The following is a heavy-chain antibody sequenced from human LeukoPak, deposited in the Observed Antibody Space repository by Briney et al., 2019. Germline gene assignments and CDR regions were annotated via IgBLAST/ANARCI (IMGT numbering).Heavy chain of an antibody. CDR1: GGSISGYY. Sequence: SETLSLTCTVSGGSISGYYWSWIRQPPGKGLEWIGRIYTSGSTNYNPSLKSRVTMSVDTPKNQCSLKLSSVTAADTAVYYCARVWKLGSWSYPGSYYYYGMDVWGQGTTVTVSS. D-gene: IGHD3-10*01. V-gene: IGHV4-4*07. CDR2: IYTSGST. CDR3: ARVWKLGSWSYPGSYYYYGMDV. J-gene: IGHJ6*02.